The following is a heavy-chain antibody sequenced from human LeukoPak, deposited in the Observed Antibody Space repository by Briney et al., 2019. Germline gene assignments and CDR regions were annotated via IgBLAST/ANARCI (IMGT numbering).Heavy chain of an antibody. CDR3: ARHGQKYYYGSGSQNWFDP. Sequence: PGGSLRLSCAASGFTFSSYWMSWIRQPPGKGLEWIGEINHSGSTNYNPSLKSRVTISVDTSKNQFSLKLSSVTAADTAVYYCARHGQKYYYGSGSQNWFDPWGQGTLVTVSS. J-gene: IGHJ5*02. CDR2: INHSGST. CDR1: GFTFSSYW. V-gene: IGHV4-34*01. D-gene: IGHD3-10*01.